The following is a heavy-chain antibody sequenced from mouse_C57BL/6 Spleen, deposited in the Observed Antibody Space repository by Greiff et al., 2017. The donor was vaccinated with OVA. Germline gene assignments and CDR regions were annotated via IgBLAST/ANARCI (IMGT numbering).Heavy chain of an antibody. CDR3: ARKDVDYYGSSYVGVAY. D-gene: IGHD1-1*01. V-gene: IGHV5-17*01. CDR2: ISSGSSTI. J-gene: IGHJ3*01. Sequence: EVKLMESGGGLVKPGGSLKLSCAASGFTFSDYGMHWVRQAPEKGLEWVAYISSGSSTIYYADTVKGRFTISRDNAKNTLFLQMTSLRSEDTAMYYCARKDVDYYGSSYVGVAYWGQGTLVTVSA. CDR1: GFTFSDYG.